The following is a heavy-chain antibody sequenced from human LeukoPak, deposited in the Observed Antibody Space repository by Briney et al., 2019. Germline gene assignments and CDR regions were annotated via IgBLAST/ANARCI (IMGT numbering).Heavy chain of an antibody. D-gene: IGHD3-22*01. CDR2: ISGSGGST. Sequence: GGSLRLSCAASGFTFSSYAMSWVRQAPGKGLEWVSAISGSGGSTYYADSVKGRFTISRDNSKNTLYLQMNSLRAEDTAVYYCAKAMATYYYDSSGYDAFDIWGQGTMVTVSS. CDR1: GFTFSSYA. CDR3: AKAMATYYYDSSGYDAFDI. J-gene: IGHJ3*02. V-gene: IGHV3-23*01.